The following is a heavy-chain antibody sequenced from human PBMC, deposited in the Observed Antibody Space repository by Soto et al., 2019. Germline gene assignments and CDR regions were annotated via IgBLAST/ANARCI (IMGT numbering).Heavy chain of an antibody. V-gene: IGHV3-23*01. CDR3: AKAGSSVPIFDY. CDR2: ISGSGGST. D-gene: IGHD6-6*01. CDR1: GFTVSSYA. J-gene: IGHJ4*02. Sequence: GGSLRLSCAASGFTVSSYAMSWVRQAPGKGLEWVSAISGSGGSTYYADSVKGRFTISRDNSKNTLYLQMNSLRAEDTAVYYCAKAGSSVPIFDYWGQGTLVTVSS.